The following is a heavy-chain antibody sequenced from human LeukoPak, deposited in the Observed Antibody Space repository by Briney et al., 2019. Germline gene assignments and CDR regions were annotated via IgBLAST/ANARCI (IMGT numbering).Heavy chain of an antibody. CDR3: ARGGANWEALFFDL. CDR2: IYYSGRT. Sequence: SETLSLTCTVSGGSISSFYWSWIRQPPGKGLEWIGSIYYSGRTNYNPSLKSRVTISVDTSKNQFSLRLSSVTAADTAVYYCARGGANWEALFFDLWGRGTLVTVSS. J-gene: IGHJ2*01. D-gene: IGHD7-27*01. V-gene: IGHV4-59*01. CDR1: GGSISSFY.